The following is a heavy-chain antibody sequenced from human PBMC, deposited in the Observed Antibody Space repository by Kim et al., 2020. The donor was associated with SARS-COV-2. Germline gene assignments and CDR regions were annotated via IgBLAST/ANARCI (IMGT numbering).Heavy chain of an antibody. J-gene: IGHJ3*02. CDR2: ISSTGSTI. Sequence: GGSLRLSCAASGFTFTDYYMTWIRQAPGKGLEWVSYISSTGSTIYYADSVKGRFTISRDNAKNSLYLQMNSLRAEDTAVYYCARRYGYAPDGFDIWGQGTMVTVSS. CDR3: ARRYGYAPDGFDI. CDR1: GFTFTDYY. D-gene: IGHD5-18*01. V-gene: IGHV3-11*01.